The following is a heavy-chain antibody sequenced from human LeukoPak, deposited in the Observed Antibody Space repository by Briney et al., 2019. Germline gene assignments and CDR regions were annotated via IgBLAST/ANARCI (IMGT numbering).Heavy chain of an antibody. V-gene: IGHV4-30-4*08. Sequence: SETLSLTCTVSGGSISSGDYYWSWIRQPPGKGLEWIGYVYYSGSTYYNPSLKSRVTISVDTSKNQFSLKLSSVTGAVTGVYYCPKDDYYDSSGYPRVYWGERTLVTVSS. CDR3: PKDDYYDSSGYPRVY. CDR1: GGSISSGDYY. CDR2: VYYSGST. D-gene: IGHD3-22*01. J-gene: IGHJ4*02.